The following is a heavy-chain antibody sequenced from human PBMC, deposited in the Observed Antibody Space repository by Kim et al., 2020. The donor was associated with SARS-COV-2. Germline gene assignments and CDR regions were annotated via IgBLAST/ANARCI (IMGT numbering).Heavy chain of an antibody. CDR3: TRDERITITSPGACNM. V-gene: IGHV3-74*01. D-gene: IGHD4-4*01. CDR2: INSDGTT. J-gene: IGHJ3*02. Sequence: GGSLRLSCAASGFTFSSYWMHWVRQAPGKGLVWVSRINSDGTTTYADSVKGRFTISRDNAKSTLYLQMNSLSAEDTAVYYCTRDERITITSPGACNMWG. CDR1: GFTFSSYW.